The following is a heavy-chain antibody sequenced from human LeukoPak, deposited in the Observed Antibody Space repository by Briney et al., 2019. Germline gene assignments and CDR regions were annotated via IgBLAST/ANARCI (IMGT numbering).Heavy chain of an antibody. CDR3: ARGNWGYSYGHIDY. V-gene: IGHV4-59*01. CDR2: IYYSGST. J-gene: IGHJ4*02. D-gene: IGHD5-18*01. Sequence: SGTLSLTCTVSGGSISSYYWSWIRQPPGKGLEWIGYIYYSGSTNYNPSLKSRVTISVDTSKNQFSLKLSSVTAADTAVYYCARGNWGYSYGHIDYWGQGTLVTVSS. CDR1: GGSISSYY.